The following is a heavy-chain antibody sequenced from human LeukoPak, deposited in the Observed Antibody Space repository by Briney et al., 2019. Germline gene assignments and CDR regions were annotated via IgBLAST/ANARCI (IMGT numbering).Heavy chain of an antibody. CDR2: IKQDGSEK. J-gene: IGHJ4*02. V-gene: IGHV3-7*03. Sequence: GSLRLSCAASGFTFSSYWMSWVRQAPGKGLEWVANIKQDGSEKYYVDSVKGRFTISRDNAKNSLYLQMNSLRAEDTAVYYCARGGAVVVSRRVYFDYWGQGTLVTVSS. CDR1: GFTFSSYW. D-gene: IGHD3-22*01. CDR3: ARGGAVVVSRRVYFDY.